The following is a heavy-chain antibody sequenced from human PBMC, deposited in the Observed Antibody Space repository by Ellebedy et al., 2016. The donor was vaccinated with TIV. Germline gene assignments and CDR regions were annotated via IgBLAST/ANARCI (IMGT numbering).Heavy chain of an antibody. CDR3: AKPRYCSGGSCYRFDY. D-gene: IGHD2-15*01. CDR2: ISGSGGST. Sequence: GGSLRLSXAASGFTFSSYAMSWVRQAPGKGLEWVSAISGSGGSTYYADSVKGRFTISRDNSKNTLYLQMNSLRAEDTAVYYCAKPRYCSGGSCYRFDYWGQGTLVTVSS. V-gene: IGHV3-23*01. CDR1: GFTFSSYA. J-gene: IGHJ4*02.